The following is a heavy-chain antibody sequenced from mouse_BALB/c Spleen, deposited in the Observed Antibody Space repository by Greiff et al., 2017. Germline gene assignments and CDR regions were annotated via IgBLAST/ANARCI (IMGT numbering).Heavy chain of an antibody. CDR2: IDPANGNT. Sequence: EVQLQQSGAELVKPGASVKLSCTASGFNIKDTYMHWVKQRPEQGLEWIGRIDPANGNTKYDPKFQGKATITADTSSNTAYLQLSSLRSEDTAVYYCANHYRYAMDYWGQGTSVTVSS. D-gene: IGHD2-14*01. V-gene: IGHV14-3*02. CDR1: GFNIKDTY. J-gene: IGHJ4*01. CDR3: ANHYRYAMDY.